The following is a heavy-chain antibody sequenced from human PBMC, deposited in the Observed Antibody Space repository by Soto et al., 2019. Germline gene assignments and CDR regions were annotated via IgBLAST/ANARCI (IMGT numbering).Heavy chain of an antibody. CDR1: GFTFSDHY. CDR3: SRADGDYGMDV. D-gene: IGHD3-16*01. Sequence: EVQLVASGGGLVQPGGSLRLSCAASGFTFSDHYMDWVRQAPGKGLEWVGRTRNKANSYTTEYAASVKGRFTISRDDSKNSLYLQMNSLKTEDTAVYYCSRADGDYGMDVWGQGTTVTVSS. CDR2: TRNKANSYTT. V-gene: IGHV3-72*01. J-gene: IGHJ6*02.